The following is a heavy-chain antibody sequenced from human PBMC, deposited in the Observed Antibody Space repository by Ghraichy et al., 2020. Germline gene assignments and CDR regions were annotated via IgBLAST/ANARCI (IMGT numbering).Heavy chain of an antibody. J-gene: IGHJ6*02. D-gene: IGHD6-13*01. V-gene: IGHV1-2*04. CDR3: ATNPHTGIAAAGTGARGVYYYYGMDV. CDR1: GYTFTGYY. CDR2: INPNSGGT. Sequence: ASVKVSCKASGYTFTGYYMHWVRQAPGQGLEWMGWINPNSGGTNYAQKFQGWVTMTRDTSISTAYMELSRLRSDDTAVYYCATNPHTGIAAAGTGARGVYYYYGMDVWGQGTTVTVSS.